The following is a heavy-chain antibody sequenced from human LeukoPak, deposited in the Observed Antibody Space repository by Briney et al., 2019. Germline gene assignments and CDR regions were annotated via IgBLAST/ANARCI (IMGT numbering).Heavy chain of an antibody. Sequence: ASVKVSRRTSGYTFTAYNIHWVRQAPGQGLEWLARISPDRGDTIYAETFQGRVTVTRDTSLSTVHMELSRLRSDGTAIYYCVKDGMGTTSYALDAWGQGTTVTVSS. V-gene: IGHV1-2*06. D-gene: IGHD7-27*01. CDR1: GYTFTAYN. CDR3: VKDGMGTTSYALDA. J-gene: IGHJ6*01. CDR2: ISPDRGDT.